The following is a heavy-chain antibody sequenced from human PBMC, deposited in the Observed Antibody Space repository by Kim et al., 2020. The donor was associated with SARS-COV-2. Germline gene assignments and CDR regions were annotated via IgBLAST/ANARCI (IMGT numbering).Heavy chain of an antibody. CDR3: ARGYRFPDVCPFDI. V-gene: IGHV4-34*01. J-gene: IGHJ4*02. Sequence: SETLSLTCGVSGGSFSGYYWSWIRQPPGKGLEWIGEINHSGSTNYNPTLKSRVTISVDTSRDQFSVKLSSETAADTAMYFCARGYRFPDVCPFDIWGQGTLVIVSS. CDR2: INHSGST. D-gene: IGHD3-3*01. CDR1: GGSFSGYY.